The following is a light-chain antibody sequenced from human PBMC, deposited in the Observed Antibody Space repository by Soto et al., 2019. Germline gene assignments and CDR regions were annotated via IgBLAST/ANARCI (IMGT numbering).Light chain of an antibody. CDR2: GAS. Sequence: EMVMTQSPTTLSVSPGERATLSCRASQSISNNLAWYQQKPGQAPRLLIFGASTRATGFPARFSGSGSGTEFTLTISSLQSEDFAVYCCQQYNNWPPTFGQGTKVEIK. V-gene: IGKV3-15*01. J-gene: IGKJ1*01. CDR1: QSISNN. CDR3: QQYNNWPPT.